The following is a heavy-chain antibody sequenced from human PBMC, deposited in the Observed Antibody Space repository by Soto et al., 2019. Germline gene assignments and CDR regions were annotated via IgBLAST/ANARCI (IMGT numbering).Heavy chain of an antibody. CDR3: ARGYSGYDIDY. Sequence: ASVKVCCKASGYTLTGYYMHWVRQAPGQGLEWMGWINPNSGGTNYAQKFQGWVTMTRDTSISTAYMELSRLRSDDTAVYYCARGYSGYDIDYWGQGTLVTVSS. V-gene: IGHV1-2*04. D-gene: IGHD5-12*01. CDR2: INPNSGGT. J-gene: IGHJ4*02. CDR1: GYTLTGYY.